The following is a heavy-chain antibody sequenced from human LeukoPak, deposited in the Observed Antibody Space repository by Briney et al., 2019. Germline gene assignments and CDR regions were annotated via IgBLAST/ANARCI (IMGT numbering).Heavy chain of an antibody. V-gene: IGHV4-34*01. J-gene: IGHJ4*02. CDR3: ARRIYCSGGSCYEADY. CDR1: GGSFSGYY. D-gene: IGHD2-15*01. Sequence: SETLSLTCAVYGGSFSGYYWRWIRQPPGKGLDWIGEIHHSGSTNYNPSLKSRVTISVDTSKNQFSLKLSSVTAADTAVYYCARRIYCSGGSCYEADYWGQGTLVTVSS. CDR2: IHHSGST.